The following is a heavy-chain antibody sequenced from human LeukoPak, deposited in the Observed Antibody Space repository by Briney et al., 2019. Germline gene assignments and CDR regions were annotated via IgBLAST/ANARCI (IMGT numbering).Heavy chain of an antibody. Sequence: SETLSLTCTVSGVSISSGGYYWRWLRQHPGKGLEWIGYIYYSGSTYYNPSLKSRVTISVDTSKNQFSLKLSSVTAADTAVYYCARGRYPQPGIAVAGTLLDWGQGTLVTVSS. CDR1: GVSISSGGYY. J-gene: IGHJ4*02. CDR2: IYYSGST. CDR3: ARGRYPQPGIAVAGTLLD. D-gene: IGHD6-19*01. V-gene: IGHV4-31*03.